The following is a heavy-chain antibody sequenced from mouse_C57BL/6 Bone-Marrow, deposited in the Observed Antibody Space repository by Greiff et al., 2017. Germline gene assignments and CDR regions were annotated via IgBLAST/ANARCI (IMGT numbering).Heavy chain of an antibody. V-gene: IGHV1-69*01. CDR2: IDPSDNYT. CDR1: GYTFTSYR. CDR3: ARGDYFDY. J-gene: IGHJ2*01. Sequence: VQLQQPGAELVMPGASVKLSCKASGYTFTSYRMHWVKQRPGQGLEWIGEIDPSDNYTNYNPTFKGKSTSTVDKSSSTAYIQLSSLTSEDSAVYYGARGDYFDYCGQGTTLTVSS.